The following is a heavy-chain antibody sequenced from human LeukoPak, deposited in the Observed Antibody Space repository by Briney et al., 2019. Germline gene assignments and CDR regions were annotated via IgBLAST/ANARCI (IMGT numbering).Heavy chain of an antibody. J-gene: IGHJ6*03. Sequence: GGSLRLSCAASGFTFNNYGMHWVRQAPGKGLEWVAIIWYDGSTKSYADSVKGRFTISRDNSKNTLYLQMNSLRPEDTAVYYCARDGGTGYYYYYMDVWGKGTTVTVSS. D-gene: IGHD3-16*01. V-gene: IGHV3-30*02. CDR2: IWYDGSTK. CDR1: GFTFNNYG. CDR3: ARDGGTGYYYYYMDV.